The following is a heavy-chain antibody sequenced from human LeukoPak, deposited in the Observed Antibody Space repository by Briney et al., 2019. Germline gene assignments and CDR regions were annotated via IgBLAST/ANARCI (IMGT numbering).Heavy chain of an antibody. V-gene: IGHV3-9*01. Sequence: GGSLRLSCAASGFKFDAYAIHCVRQPPGKGLEWVSIISWNGGFMDYADSVKGRFTISRDNVQNSVYLDMNSLRPEDTAFYFCAKVRGTYSSGFYFDSWGQGTLVTVSS. CDR2: ISWNGGFM. CDR1: GFKFDAYA. J-gene: IGHJ4*02. CDR3: AKVRGTYSSGFYFDS. D-gene: IGHD6-19*01.